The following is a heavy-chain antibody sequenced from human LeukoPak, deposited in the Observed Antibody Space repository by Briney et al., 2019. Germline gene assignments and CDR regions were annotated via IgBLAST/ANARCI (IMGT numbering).Heavy chain of an antibody. CDR3: ARDQYDSVWGSYRPYFDF. D-gene: IGHD3-16*02. CDR1: GYTFRSYG. CDR2: ISIYNGNT. Sequence: GASVKVSCKASGYTFRSYGVSGIRQAPGQGLEWMGSISIYNGNTKYAENFQGRVTMTTDTSTSTAYMELSLRSDDTAMYYCARDQYDSVWGSYRPYFDFWGQGTLVTVSS. J-gene: IGHJ4*02. V-gene: IGHV1-18*01.